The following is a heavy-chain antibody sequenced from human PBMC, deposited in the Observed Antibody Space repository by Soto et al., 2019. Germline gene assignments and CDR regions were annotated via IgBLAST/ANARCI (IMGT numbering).Heavy chain of an antibody. V-gene: IGHV4-38-2*02. J-gene: IGHJ4*02. CDR2: IYHSGST. D-gene: IGHD6-6*01. CDR3: ARLLSIAARPVDY. Sequence: SETLSLTCTVSGYSISSGYYWGWIRQPPGEGLEWIGSIYHSGSTYYNPSLKSRVTISVDTSKNQFSLKLSTVTAADTAVYYCARLLSIAARPVDYWGQGTLVTVSS. CDR1: GYSISSGYY.